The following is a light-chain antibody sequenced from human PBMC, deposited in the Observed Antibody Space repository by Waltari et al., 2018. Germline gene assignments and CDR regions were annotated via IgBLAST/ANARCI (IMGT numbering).Light chain of an antibody. J-gene: IGKJ1*01. CDR3: QQYYVFPRT. CDR1: QSISSY. V-gene: IGKV1-39*01. Sequence: DIQMTQSPSSLSASVGDRVTITCRASQSISSYLNWYQQKPGKAPKLLIYAASSLQSGVPSRFSGSGSGTDFTLTISSLQPEDVAVYYCQQYYVFPRTFGQGTKVTIK. CDR2: AAS.